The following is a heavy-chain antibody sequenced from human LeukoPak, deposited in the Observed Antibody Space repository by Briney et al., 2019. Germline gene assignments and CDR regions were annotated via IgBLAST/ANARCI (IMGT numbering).Heavy chain of an antibody. CDR2: IYSGGST. J-gene: IGHJ4*02. CDR3: ARSPGDILTGYLEGGIDY. Sequence: GGSLRLSCAASGLTVSSNFMSWVRQAPGKGLEWVSVIYSGGSTYYADSVKGRFTISRDNSKNTLYLQMNSLRAEDTAVYYCARSPGDILTGYLEGGIDYWGQGTLVTVSS. CDR1: GLTVSSNF. V-gene: IGHV3-53*01. D-gene: IGHD3-9*01.